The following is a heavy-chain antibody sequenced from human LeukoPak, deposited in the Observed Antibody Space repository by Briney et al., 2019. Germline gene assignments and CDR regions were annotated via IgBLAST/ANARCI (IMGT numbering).Heavy chain of an antibody. CDR3: ARGRGSCYSADYFDY. V-gene: IGHV4-61*02. J-gene: IGHJ4*02. Sequence: PSETLSLTCTVSGGSISSGNYYYSWIRQPAGKGLEWLGRIYTSGTTDYNPSLKSRVTISVDTSKNQFSLKLSSVTAADTAVYYCARGRGSCYSADYFDYWSQGTLVTVSS. D-gene: IGHD2-15*01. CDR2: IYTSGTT. CDR1: GGSISSGNYY.